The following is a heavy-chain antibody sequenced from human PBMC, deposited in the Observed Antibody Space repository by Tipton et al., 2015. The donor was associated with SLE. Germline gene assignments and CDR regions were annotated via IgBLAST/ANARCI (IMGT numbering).Heavy chain of an antibody. CDR1: GGSISSHY. J-gene: IGHJ4*02. D-gene: IGHD6-13*01. Sequence: TLSLTCTVSGGSISSHYWSWIRQPPGKGLEWVGYIYYSGSTNYNPSRKRRVTISVDTSKNQFSLKLGSVTAADTAVYYCASYSSPWYFDYWGQGTLVTVSS. CDR2: IYYSGST. CDR3: ASYSSPWYFDY. V-gene: IGHV4-59*11.